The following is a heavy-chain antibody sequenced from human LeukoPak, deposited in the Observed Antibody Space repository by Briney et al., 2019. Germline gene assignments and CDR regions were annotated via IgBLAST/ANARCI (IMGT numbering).Heavy chain of an antibody. CDR2: ISAYNGNT. CDR3: AREVAVAGSSY. V-gene: IGHV1-18*01. CDR1: GYTFTSYG. Sequence: ASVKVSCKASGYTFTSYGISWVRQAPGQGLEWMGWISAYNGNTNYAQKLQGRVTMTRDTSISTAYMELSRLRSDDTAVYYCAREVAVAGSSYWGQGTLVTVSS. D-gene: IGHD6-19*01. J-gene: IGHJ4*02.